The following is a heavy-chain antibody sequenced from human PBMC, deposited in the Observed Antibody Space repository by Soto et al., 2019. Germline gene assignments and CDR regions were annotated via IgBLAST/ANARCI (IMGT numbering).Heavy chain of an antibody. CDR1: GFTFSNYW. V-gene: IGHV3-74*01. J-gene: IGHJ4*02. Sequence: EVQLVESGGVLVQPGGSLRLSCEASGFTFSNYWMHWVRQAPGQGLVWVSRINGDGSTTALADSVKGRFAISRDNAKNTLCLQMNSLRDEDTAVYYCARGSYSFDSSGYLNYWGQGTLVTVSS. D-gene: IGHD3-22*01. CDR2: INGDGSTT. CDR3: ARGSYSFDSSGYLNY.